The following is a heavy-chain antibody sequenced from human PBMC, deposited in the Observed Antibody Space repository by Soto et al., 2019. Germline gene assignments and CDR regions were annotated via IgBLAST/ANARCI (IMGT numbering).Heavy chain of an antibody. CDR1: GGSISSSTYY. D-gene: IGHD2-15*01. Sequence: QLQLQESGPGLVKPSETLSLICTVSGGSISSSTYYWGWIRQPPGKGLEWMGNIYYSGRTYYNPSLKSRVTISVDTSKNPFSLKLSSVTAADTAMYFCARHARGSCYSWGQGTLVTVSS. CDR3: ARHARGSCYS. CDR2: IYYSGRT. J-gene: IGHJ4*02. V-gene: IGHV4-39*01.